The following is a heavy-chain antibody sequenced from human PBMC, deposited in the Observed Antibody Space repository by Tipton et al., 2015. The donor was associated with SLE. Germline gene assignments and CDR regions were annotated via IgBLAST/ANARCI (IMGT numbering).Heavy chain of an antibody. CDR1: GGSINSYY. J-gene: IGHJ4*02. Sequence: TLSLTCTVSGGSINSYYWSWIRQPPGKGLEWIGYIYYSGSTNYKPSLKGRVTISVDTSKNQFSLKLNSVTAADTAMYFCARSPGRLRSMDYWGQGTLVTVSS. D-gene: IGHD3-3*01. CDR3: ARSPGRLRSMDY. CDR2: IYYSGST. V-gene: IGHV4-59*07.